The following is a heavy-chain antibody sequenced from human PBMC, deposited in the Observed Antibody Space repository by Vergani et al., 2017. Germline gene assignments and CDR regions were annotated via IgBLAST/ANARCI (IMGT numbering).Heavy chain of an antibody. V-gene: IGHV3-23*01. Sequence: EVQLLESGGGLVQPGGSLRLSCAASGFTFSSYAMSWVRQAPGKGLEWVSAISGSGGSTYYADAVRGRITMSRDNSKNTLSLQMTSLRAEDTAVYYCARVQRTYGERVPAFDIWGQGTMVTGSS. J-gene: IGHJ3*02. D-gene: IGHD4-17*01. CDR3: ARVQRTYGERVPAFDI. CDR2: ISGSGGST. CDR1: GFTFSSYA.